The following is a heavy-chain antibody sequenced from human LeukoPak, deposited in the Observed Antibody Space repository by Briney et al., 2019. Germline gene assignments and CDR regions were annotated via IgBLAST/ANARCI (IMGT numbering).Heavy chain of an antibody. CDR2: IYYSGST. CDR3: AREGRYCSSTSCSWFDP. D-gene: IGHD2-2*01. J-gene: IGHJ5*02. CDR1: GGSISSSSYY. Sequence: PSETLSLTCTVSGGSISSSSYYWGWIRQPPGKGLEWIGSIYYSGSTYYNPSLKSRVTISVDTSKNQFSLKLSSVTAADTAVYYCAREGRYCSSTSCSWFDPWGQGTLVTVSS. V-gene: IGHV4-39*07.